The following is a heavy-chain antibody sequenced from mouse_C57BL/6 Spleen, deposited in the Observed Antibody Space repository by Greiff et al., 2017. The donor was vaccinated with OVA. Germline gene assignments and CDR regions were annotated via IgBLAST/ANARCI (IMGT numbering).Heavy chain of an antibody. V-gene: IGHV1-15*01. CDR1: GYTFTDYE. Sequence: QVQLQQPGAELVRPGASVTLSCKASGYTFTDYEMHWVKQTPVHGLEWIGAIDPETGGTAYNQKFKGKAILTADKSSSTAYMELRSLTSEDSAVYYCTRWDTTVEYYFDYWGQGTTLTVSS. CDR2: IDPETGGT. CDR3: TRWDTTVEYYFDY. D-gene: IGHD1-1*01. J-gene: IGHJ2*01.